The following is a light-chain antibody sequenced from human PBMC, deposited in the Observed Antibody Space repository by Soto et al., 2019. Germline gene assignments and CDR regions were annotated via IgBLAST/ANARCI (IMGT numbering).Light chain of an antibody. V-gene: IGKV1-5*03. CDR2: KAS. CDR1: QSISSW. Sequence: DIKMTQSPSTLSASVGDRVTITCRASQSISSWLAWYQQKPEKAPKLLIFKASSLQSGVPSRFSASGSGTEFTLTISGLQPDDFATYYCQQYSSYSPYTFGQGTQVEIK. CDR3: QQYSSYSPYT. J-gene: IGKJ2*01.